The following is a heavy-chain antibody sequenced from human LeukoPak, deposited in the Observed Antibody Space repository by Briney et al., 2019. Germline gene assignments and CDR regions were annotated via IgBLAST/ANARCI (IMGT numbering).Heavy chain of an antibody. J-gene: IGHJ5*02. CDR2: IYCSGST. CDR3: ARGGYGSGSYYKNWFDP. CDR1: GGSISSYY. V-gene: IGHV4-59*01. Sequence: SETLSLTCTVSGGSISSYYWSWIRQPPGKGLEWIGYIYCSGSTNYNPSLKSRVTISVDTSKNQFSLKLSSVTAADTAVYYCARGGYGSGSYYKNWFDPWGQGTLVTVSS. D-gene: IGHD3-10*01.